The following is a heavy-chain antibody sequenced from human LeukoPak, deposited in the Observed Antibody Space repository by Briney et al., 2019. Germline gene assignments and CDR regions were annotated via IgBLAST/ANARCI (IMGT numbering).Heavy chain of an antibody. CDR1: GFTFSSYS. J-gene: IGHJ6*03. Sequence: GGSLRLSCAASGFTFSSYSMNWVRQAPGKGLEWVSSISSSSSYIYYADSVKGRFTISRDNAKNSLYLQMNSLRAEDTAVYYCARDSDDFWSGYYPPLYYYYYYMDVWGKGTTVTVSS. V-gene: IGHV3-21*01. D-gene: IGHD3-3*01. CDR3: ARDSDDFWSGYYPPLYYYYYYMDV. CDR2: ISSSSSYI.